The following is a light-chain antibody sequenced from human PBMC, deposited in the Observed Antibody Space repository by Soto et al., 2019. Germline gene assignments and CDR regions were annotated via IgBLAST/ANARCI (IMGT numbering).Light chain of an antibody. CDR1: NIGRKS. CDR3: QLGDRNSEHVV. CDR2: DDR. Sequence: SYELTQPPSVSVAPGQTARITCGGTNIGRKSVHWYQQKPGQAPVVVVYDDRDRPSGIPERFSGSNSGNTAALTISRVEAGDEADYYCQLGDRNSEHVVFGGGTKRTVL. V-gene: IGLV3-21*02. J-gene: IGLJ2*01.